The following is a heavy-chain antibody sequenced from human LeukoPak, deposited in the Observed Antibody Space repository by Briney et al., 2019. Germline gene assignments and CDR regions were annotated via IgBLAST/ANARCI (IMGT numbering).Heavy chain of an antibody. CDR2: IKQDGSEK. CDR1: GFTFSTYW. Sequence: GGPLRLSCAASGFTFSTYWMSWVRQAPGKGLEWVANIKQDGSEKYYVDSVKGRFTISRDNAKNSLYLQMNSLRAEDTAMYYCARDSAGNDYWGQGTLVTVSS. CDR3: ARDSAGNDY. V-gene: IGHV3-7*01. J-gene: IGHJ4*02. D-gene: IGHD6-13*01.